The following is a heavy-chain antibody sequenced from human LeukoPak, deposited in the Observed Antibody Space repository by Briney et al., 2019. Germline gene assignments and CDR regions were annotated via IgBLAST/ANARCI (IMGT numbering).Heavy chain of an antibody. D-gene: IGHD3-10*01. CDR1: GGSISSYY. CDR3: ARYFGYYGSGSFYNWFDP. J-gene: IGHJ5*02. Sequence: SETLSLTCTVSGGSISSYYWSRIRQPPGKGLEWIGYIYYSGSTNYNPSLKSRVTISVDTSKNQFSLKLSSVTAADTAVYYCARYFGYYGSGSFYNWFDPWGQGTLVTVSS. CDR2: IYYSGST. V-gene: IGHV4-59*08.